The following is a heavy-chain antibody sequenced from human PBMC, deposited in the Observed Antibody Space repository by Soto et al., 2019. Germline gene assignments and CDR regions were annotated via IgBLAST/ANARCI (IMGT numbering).Heavy chain of an antibody. CDR3: AGGGPFEVADTDY. CDR2: ISAYNGNT. V-gene: IGHV1-18*01. J-gene: IGHJ4*02. CDR1: GYTFTNYG. Sequence: QVQLVQSGAEVKKPGASVKVSCKASGYTFTNYGFTWVRQLAGQGLEWMGFISAYNGNTNYAQKFQGRVTFTTDTSTPTGYMELSSLRSDDTAVYYCAGGGPFEVADTDYWGQGTLVTVSS. D-gene: IGHD3-3*01.